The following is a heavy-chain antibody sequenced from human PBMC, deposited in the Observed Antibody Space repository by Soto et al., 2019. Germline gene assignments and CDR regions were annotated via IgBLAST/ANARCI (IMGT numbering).Heavy chain of an antibody. Sequence: QVQLVESGGGVVQPGRSLRLSCAASGFTFSSYAMHWVRQAPGKGLEWVAVISYDGSNKYYADSVKGRFTISRDNSKNXLYLQMNSRRAEDTAVYYCARVHCGGDCYSVRPVDYWGQGTLVTVSS. V-gene: IGHV3-30-3*01. CDR2: ISYDGSNK. D-gene: IGHD2-21*02. J-gene: IGHJ4*02. CDR3: ARVHCGGDCYSVRPVDY. CDR1: GFTFSSYA.